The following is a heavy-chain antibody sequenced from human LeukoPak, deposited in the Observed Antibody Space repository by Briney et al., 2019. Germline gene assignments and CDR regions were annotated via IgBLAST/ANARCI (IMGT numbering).Heavy chain of an antibody. Sequence: GWSLRLSCAASGFTFSSYGMHWVRQAPGKGLEWVAFIRYDGSNKYYADSVKGRFTISRDNSKNTLYLQMNSLRAEDTAVYYCAKVARHDYYYYYYMDVWGKGTTVTVSS. D-gene: IGHD1-1*01. CDR1: GFTFSSYG. V-gene: IGHV3-30*02. CDR3: AKVARHDYYYYYYMDV. CDR2: IRYDGSNK. J-gene: IGHJ6*03.